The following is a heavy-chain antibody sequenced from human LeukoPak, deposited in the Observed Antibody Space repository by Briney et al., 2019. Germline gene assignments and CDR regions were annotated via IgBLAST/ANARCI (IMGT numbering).Heavy chain of an antibody. CDR2: IKQDGSEK. CDR1: GFTFSTYW. CDR3: ARGGGTTVTTANFDY. J-gene: IGHJ4*02. Sequence: GGSLRLSCAASGFTFSTYWMSWVRQAPEKGLEWVANIKQDGSEKYYVDSVKGRFTISRDSAENSLYLQMNSLSAEDTAVYYCARGGGTTVTTANFDYWGQGTLVTVSS. V-gene: IGHV3-7*01. D-gene: IGHD4-17*01.